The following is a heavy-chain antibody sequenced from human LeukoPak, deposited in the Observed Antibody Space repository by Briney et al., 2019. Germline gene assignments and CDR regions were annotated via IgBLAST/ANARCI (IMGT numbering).Heavy chain of an antibody. CDR2: IYYSGST. Sequence: SETLSLTCTVSGGSISSSSYYWGWIRQPPGKGLEWIGSIYYSGSTYYNPSLKSRVTISVDRSKNQFSLKLSSVTAADTAVYYCARVQYSSSWYDYWGQGTLVTVSS. J-gene: IGHJ4*02. D-gene: IGHD6-13*01. CDR1: GGSISSSSYY. CDR3: ARVQYSSSWYDY. V-gene: IGHV4-39*07.